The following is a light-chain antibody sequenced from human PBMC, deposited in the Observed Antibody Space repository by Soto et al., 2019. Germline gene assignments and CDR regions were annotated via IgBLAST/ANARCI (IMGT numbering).Light chain of an antibody. CDR1: QSITSY. CDR2: AAS. V-gene: IGKV1-39*01. J-gene: IGKJ2*01. Sequence: DIQMTQSPSSLSASVGDRVTVSCRASQSITSYLNWYQQKPGKAPNLLIYAASNLQSGVPSRFSGSGSGTDFTLTISSLQPEDVATYYCQQSYSSPRTFGQGTKPEIK. CDR3: QQSYSSPRT.